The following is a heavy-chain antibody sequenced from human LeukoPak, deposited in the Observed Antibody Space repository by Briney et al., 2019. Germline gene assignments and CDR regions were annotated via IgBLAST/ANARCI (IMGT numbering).Heavy chain of an antibody. CDR1: GYTFTCYY. CDR3: ARGRRYYGSGSYIRDAFDI. J-gene: IGHJ3*02. D-gene: IGHD3-10*01. V-gene: IGHV1-2*02. CDR2: INPNSGGT. Sequence: ASVKVSCKASGYTFTCYYMHWVRQAPGQGLEWRGWINPNSGGTNYAQKFQGRVTMTRDTSISTAYMELSRLRSDDTAVYYCARGRRYYGSGSYIRDAFDIWGHGTMVTVSS.